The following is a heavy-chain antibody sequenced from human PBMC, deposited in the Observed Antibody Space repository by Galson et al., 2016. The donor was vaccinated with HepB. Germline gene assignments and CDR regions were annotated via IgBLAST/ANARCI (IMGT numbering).Heavy chain of an antibody. CDR2: IYHNGST. V-gene: IGHV4-4*02. Sequence: SETLSLTCAVSNGSISSSKWWSWVRQPPGEGLEWIGEIYHNGSTNYNPSLKGRVTISLDRSKNHFSLKVSSVTAADTAVYFCARRSRITVFGVTIINYYIMDVGGQGTTVTVSS. CDR1: NGSISSSKW. D-gene: IGHD3-3*01. CDR3: ARRSRITVFGVTIINYYIMDV. J-gene: IGHJ6*02.